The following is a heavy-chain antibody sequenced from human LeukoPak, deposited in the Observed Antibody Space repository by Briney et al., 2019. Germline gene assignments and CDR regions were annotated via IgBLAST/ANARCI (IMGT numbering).Heavy chain of an antibody. CDR3: ARHPTSLMITFGGVIRKGAFDI. D-gene: IGHD3-16*02. CDR2: IYYSGST. Sequence: SETLSLTCTVSGGSISSSSYYWGWIRQPPGKGLEWMGSIYYSGSTYYNPSLKSRVTISVDTSKNQFSLKLSSVTAADTAVYYCARHPTSLMITFGGVIRKGAFDIWGQGTMVTVSS. V-gene: IGHV4-39*01. CDR1: GGSISSSSYY. J-gene: IGHJ3*02.